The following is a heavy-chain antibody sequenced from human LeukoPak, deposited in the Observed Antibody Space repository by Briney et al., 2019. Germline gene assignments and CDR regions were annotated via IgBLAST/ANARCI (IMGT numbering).Heavy chain of an antibody. J-gene: IGHJ4*02. V-gene: IGHV4-59*01. Sequence: PSETLSLTCTVSGGSIRSYHWSWIRQPPGKGLEWIGYIYYSGSTNYNPSLKSRVTISVDTSKNQFSLKLSSVTAADTAVYYCANYYDSSGFYLTWGQGILVTVSS. CDR2: IYYSGST. CDR3: ANYYDSSGFYLT. CDR1: GGSIRSYH. D-gene: IGHD3-22*01.